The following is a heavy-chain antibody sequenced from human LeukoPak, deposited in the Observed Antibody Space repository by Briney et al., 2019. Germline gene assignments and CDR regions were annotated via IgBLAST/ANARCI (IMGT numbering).Heavy chain of an antibody. Sequence: WASVKVSCKASNYTFSSLGSGNSFISFAISWVRQAPGQGLEWMGWINPNSGGTNYAQKFQGRVTMTRDTSISTAYMELSRLRSDDTAVYYCARDAYGDYTSGAFDIWGQGTMVTVSS. CDR3: ARDAYGDYTSGAFDI. J-gene: IGHJ3*02. V-gene: IGHV1-2*02. D-gene: IGHD4-17*01. CDR2: INPNSGGT. CDR1: NYTFSSLGSGNSFISFA.